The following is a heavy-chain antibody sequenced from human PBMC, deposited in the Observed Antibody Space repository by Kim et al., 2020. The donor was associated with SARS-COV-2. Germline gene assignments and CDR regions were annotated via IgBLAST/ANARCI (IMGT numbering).Heavy chain of an antibody. CDR2: INHSGST. CDR1: GGSFSGYY. J-gene: IGHJ4*02. V-gene: IGHV4-34*01. Sequence: SETLSLTCAVYGGSFSGYYWSWIRQPPGKGLEWIGEINHSGSTNYNPSLKSRVTISVDTSKNQFSLKLSSVTAADTAVYYCARGGGARLQWLANQPQFDYWGQGTLVTVSS. D-gene: IGHD6-19*01. CDR3: ARGGGARLQWLANQPQFDY.